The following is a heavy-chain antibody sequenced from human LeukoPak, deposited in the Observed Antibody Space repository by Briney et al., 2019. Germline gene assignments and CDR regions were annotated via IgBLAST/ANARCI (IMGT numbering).Heavy chain of an antibody. D-gene: IGHD5-24*01. CDR2: IYTSGST. CDR3: ARADGNYYYYYMDV. CDR1: GGSISSGSYY. V-gene: IGHV4-61*02. Sequence: SETLSLTCAVYGGSISSGSYYWSWIRQPAGKGLEWIGRIYTSGSTNYNPSLKSRVTISVDTSKNQFSLKLSSVTAADTAVYYCARADGNYYYYYMDVWGKGTTVTISS. J-gene: IGHJ6*03.